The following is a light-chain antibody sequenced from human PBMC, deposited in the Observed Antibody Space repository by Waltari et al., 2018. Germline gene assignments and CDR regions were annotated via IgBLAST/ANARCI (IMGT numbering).Light chain of an antibody. Sequence: QSALTQPPSASGSPGQSVTISCTGTSSDIGAYDHVSWYQQHPGKAPKLMIYEVTKRPSGVPDRFSGSKSGHTASLTVSGLQAEDEADYYCCSYAGSNNLGVFGGGTKLTVL. J-gene: IGLJ3*02. V-gene: IGLV2-8*01. CDR1: SSDIGAYDH. CDR3: CSYAGSNNLGV. CDR2: EVT.